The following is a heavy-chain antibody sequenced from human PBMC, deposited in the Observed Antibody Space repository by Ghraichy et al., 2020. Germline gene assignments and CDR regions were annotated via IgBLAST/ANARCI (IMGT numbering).Heavy chain of an antibody. CDR2: IQYDGNNR. CDR1: RFTFSSYG. V-gene: IGHV3-30*02. CDR3: AKDPGVLWFGEPYFDL. Sequence: GGSLRLSCAASRFTFSSYGMHWVRQAPGKGLEWVAFIQYDGNNRYYVDSVKCRFTISRDNSKSTLFLQMNSLRPEDTAVYFCAKDPGVLWFGEPYFDLWGQGTLVTVSS. J-gene: IGHJ4*02. D-gene: IGHD3-10*01.